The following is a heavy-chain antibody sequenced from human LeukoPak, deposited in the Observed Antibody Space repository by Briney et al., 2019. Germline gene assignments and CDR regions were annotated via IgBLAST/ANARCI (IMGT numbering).Heavy chain of an antibody. Sequence: PGGSLRLSCAASGLTFSSYSMNWVRQAPGKGLEWVSSISSSSGYIYYADSVKGRLTISRDNAKNSLYLQMNSLRAEDTAVYYCASMTWWELPAYWGQGTLVTVSS. D-gene: IGHD2-15*01. V-gene: IGHV3-21*01. CDR3: ASMTWWELPAY. J-gene: IGHJ4*02. CDR1: GLTFSSYS. CDR2: ISSSSGYI.